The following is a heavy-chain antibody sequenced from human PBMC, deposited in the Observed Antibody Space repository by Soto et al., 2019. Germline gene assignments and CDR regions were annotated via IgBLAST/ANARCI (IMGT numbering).Heavy chain of an antibody. CDR2: ISYDGSNK. V-gene: IGHV3-30*04. CDR3: ARDPQEKAVAGKGWFDP. Sequence: GGSLRLSCAASGFTFSSYAMHWVRQAPGKGLEWVAVISYDGSNKYYADSVKGRFTISRDNSKNTLYLQMNSLRAEDTAVYYCARDPQEKAVAGKGWFDPWGQGTLVTVSS. CDR1: GFTFSSYA. J-gene: IGHJ5*02. D-gene: IGHD6-19*01.